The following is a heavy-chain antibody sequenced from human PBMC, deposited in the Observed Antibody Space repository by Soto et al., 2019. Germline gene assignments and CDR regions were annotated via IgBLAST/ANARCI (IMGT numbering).Heavy chain of an antibody. V-gene: IGHV3-21*01. Sequence: EVQLVESGGGLVKPGGSLRLSCVGSGFIFSSFTMTWVRQAPGMGLQYLASISKSSSLIYYADSVRGRFIISRDNSKDSVVLQMYSRRAEDTDMYYCVRGDDRVDWGQGTLVTVSS. CDR3: VRGDDRVD. J-gene: IGHJ4*02. CDR2: ISKSSSLI. CDR1: GFIFSSFT. D-gene: IGHD1-1*01.